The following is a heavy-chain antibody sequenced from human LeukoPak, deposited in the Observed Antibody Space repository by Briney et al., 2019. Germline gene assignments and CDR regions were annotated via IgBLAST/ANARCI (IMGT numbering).Heavy chain of an antibody. CDR3: TTDDSSSWSSLDS. CDR1: GFTFNKAW. Sequence: PGGSLRLSCAASGFTFNKAWMTWVRQAPGKGLESVGRIKSKTDGGTTDYAAPVKGRFTISRDDSKNTLYLQMNSLKTEDTAVYYCTTDDSSSWSSLDSWGQGALVTVSS. D-gene: IGHD6-13*01. CDR2: IKSKTDGGTT. J-gene: IGHJ4*02. V-gene: IGHV3-15*01.